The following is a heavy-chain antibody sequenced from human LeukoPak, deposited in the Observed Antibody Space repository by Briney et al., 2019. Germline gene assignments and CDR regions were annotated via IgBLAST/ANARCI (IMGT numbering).Heavy chain of an antibody. CDR3: ATGRVDYGDYGVVKH. D-gene: IGHD4-17*01. CDR2: IRPSGDNT. CDR1: GFTFSSYS. Sequence: GGSLRLSCAASGFTFSSYSMNWVRQAPGRGLEWVSSIRPSGDNTYYGDSVKGRFTISRDNSKNSLYLQMESLTIEDTAVYYCATGRVDYGDYGVVKHWGQGTLVTVSS. J-gene: IGHJ1*01. V-gene: IGHV3-21*06.